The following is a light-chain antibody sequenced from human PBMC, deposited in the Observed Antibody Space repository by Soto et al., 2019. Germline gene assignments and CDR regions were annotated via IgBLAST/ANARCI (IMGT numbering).Light chain of an antibody. J-gene: IGKJ5*01. CDR1: QSIARSY. CDR3: QQYAYSPIT. V-gene: IGKV3-20*01. CDR2: DAS. Sequence: PGERATLSCRASQSIARSYLAWYQQKPGQAPRLLIYDASTRATGIPDRFSGSGSGTDFPLTISRLEPEDFAVFYCQQYAYSPITFGQGTRLEI.